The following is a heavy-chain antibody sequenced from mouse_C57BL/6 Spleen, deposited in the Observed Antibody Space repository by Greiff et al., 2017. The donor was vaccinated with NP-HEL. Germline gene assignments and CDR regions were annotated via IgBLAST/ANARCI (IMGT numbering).Heavy chain of an antibody. CDR1: GYTFTTYP. CDR3: ARASYGYDGDYYAMDY. Sequence: QVQLKQSGAELVKPGASVKMSCKASGYTFTTYPIEWMKQNHGKSLEWIGNFHPYNDDTKYNEKFKGKATLTVEKSSSTVYLELSRLTSDDSAVYYCARASYGYDGDYYAMDYWGQGTSVTVSS. V-gene: IGHV1-47*01. D-gene: IGHD2-2*01. J-gene: IGHJ4*01. CDR2: FHPYNDDT.